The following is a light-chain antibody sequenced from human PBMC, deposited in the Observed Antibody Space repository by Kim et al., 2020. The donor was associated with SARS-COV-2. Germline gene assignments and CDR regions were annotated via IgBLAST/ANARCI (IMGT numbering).Light chain of an antibody. CDR3: NSRDSSDNHVV. Sequence: SSEMTQDPAVSVALGQTVRITCQGDSLRIYYASWYQQKPGQAPVLVIYGKNNRPSGIPDRFSGSSSGNTASLTITGAQVEDEADYYCNSRDSSDNHVVFG. CDR1: SLRIYY. J-gene: IGLJ2*01. V-gene: IGLV3-19*01. CDR2: GKN.